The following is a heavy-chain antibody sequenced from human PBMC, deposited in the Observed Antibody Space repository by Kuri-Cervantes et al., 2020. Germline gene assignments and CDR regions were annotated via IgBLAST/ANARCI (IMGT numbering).Heavy chain of an antibody. V-gene: IGHV4-30-2*01. CDR1: GGSISSGGYS. Sequence: SETLSLTCAVSGGSISSGGYSWSWIRQPPGKGLEWIGYIYHSGSTYYNPSLKSRVTISVDKSKNQFSLKLSSVTAADTAVYYCARVGDYGDYVGYYYYGMDVWGQGTTVTVSS. D-gene: IGHD4-17*01. J-gene: IGHJ6*02. CDR2: IYHSGST. CDR3: ARVGDYGDYVGYYYYGMDV.